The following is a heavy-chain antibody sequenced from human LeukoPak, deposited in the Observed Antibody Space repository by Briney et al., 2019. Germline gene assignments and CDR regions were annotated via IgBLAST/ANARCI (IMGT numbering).Heavy chain of an antibody. CDR1: GFTFSDYA. CDR3: SRAYSTGWLGINDF. D-gene: IGHD6-19*01. CDR2: IRNKANDGTA. V-gene: IGHV3-49*04. J-gene: IGHJ4*02. Sequence: GGSLRLSCTAPGFTFSDYAMTWVRQAPGKGLEWVGFIRNKANDGTADYAASVKGRFTISRDDSKTIAYLQMTSLKTEDTGVYYCSRAYSTGWLGINDFWGQGALVTVSS.